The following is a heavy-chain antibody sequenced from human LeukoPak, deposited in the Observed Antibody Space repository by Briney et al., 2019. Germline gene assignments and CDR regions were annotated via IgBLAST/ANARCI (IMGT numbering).Heavy chain of an antibody. Sequence: PGGSLRLSCAASGFTFSNAWMSWARQAPGKWREWVGHVKSKTDGGTTDYAAPVKGRCSISRDDSKNTLYLQMNSLKAEDTAVYYCATEYYGSYNYWGQGTLVTVSS. CDR2: VKSKTDGGTT. CDR1: GFTFSNAW. CDR3: ATEYYGSYNY. V-gene: IGHV3-15*01. J-gene: IGHJ4*02. D-gene: IGHD3-10*01.